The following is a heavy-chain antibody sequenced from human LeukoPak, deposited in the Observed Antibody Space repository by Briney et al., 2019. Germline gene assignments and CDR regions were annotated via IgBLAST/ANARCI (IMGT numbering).Heavy chain of an antibody. V-gene: IGHV3-33*01. CDR2: ICHDGTNE. D-gene: IGHD1-26*01. CDR1: GLTFRKYV. J-gene: IGHJ3*01. Sequence: GRSLRLSCAASGLTFRKYVMHWVRQAPGKGLEWVAVICHDGTNENYADSVKGRFIISRDNSRNTVFLQIHDLRVEDTALYYCARESKTSGSPHNDVWGQGTMVTVSS. CDR3: ARESKTSGSPHNDV.